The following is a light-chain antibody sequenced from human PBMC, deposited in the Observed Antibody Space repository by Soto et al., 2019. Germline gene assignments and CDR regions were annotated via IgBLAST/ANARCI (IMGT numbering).Light chain of an antibody. J-gene: IGLJ3*02. V-gene: IGLV2-14*01. CDR2: EVS. CDR3: NPYRTNYPWL. CDR1: SSDVGGYNY. Sequence: QSALTQPASVSGSPGQSITISCTGTSSDVGGYNYVSWYQQHPGKAPKLIIYEVSNRHSGVSNRFSGSKSGNTASLTISGLQAEDEADYYFNPYRTNYPWLFGGGTKLTVL.